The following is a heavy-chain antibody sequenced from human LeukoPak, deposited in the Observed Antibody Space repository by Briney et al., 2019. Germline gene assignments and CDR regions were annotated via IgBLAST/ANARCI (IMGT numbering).Heavy chain of an antibody. CDR3: ARDPSSSWFKNAFDI. Sequence: ASVKVSCKASGYTFTSYGISWVRQAPGQGLEGMGWISAYSGNTNYAQKLQGRVTMTTDTSTSTAYMELRSLRSDDTAVYYCARDPSSSWFKNAFDIWGQGTMVTVSS. CDR1: GYTFTSYG. CDR2: ISAYSGNT. D-gene: IGHD6-13*01. V-gene: IGHV1-18*01. J-gene: IGHJ3*02.